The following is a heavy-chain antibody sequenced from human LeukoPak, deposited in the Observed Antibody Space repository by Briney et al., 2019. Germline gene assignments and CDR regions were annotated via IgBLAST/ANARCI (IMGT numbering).Heavy chain of an antibody. V-gene: IGHV4-59*01. J-gene: IGHJ4*02. CDR1: GGSLNYYY. CDR3: ARTLGGSGNPFDY. D-gene: IGHD3-10*01. Sequence: SETLSLTCSVSGGSLNYYYWIWLRQPPGGGLEWIGDIYSDGTTNYNPSLRSRVTISVDTSKRQISLNLKSVTAADSAVYYCARTLGGSGNPFDYWGQGTLVTVSS. CDR2: IYSDGTT.